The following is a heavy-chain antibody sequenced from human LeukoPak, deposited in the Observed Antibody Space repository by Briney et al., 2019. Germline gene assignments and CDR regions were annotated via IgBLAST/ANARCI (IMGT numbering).Heavy chain of an antibody. V-gene: IGHV4-59*01. CDR3: ARETSQKGAHYMDV. Sequence: SETLSLTCTVPGGSISSYYWSWIRQPPGKGLKWIGNIYYSGYTTYSPSLRSRVTISVDTSKNQFSLKLSSVTAADTAVYYCARETSQKGAHYMDVWGKGTTITISS. CDR2: IYYSGYT. CDR1: GGSISSYY. D-gene: IGHD3-16*01. J-gene: IGHJ6*03.